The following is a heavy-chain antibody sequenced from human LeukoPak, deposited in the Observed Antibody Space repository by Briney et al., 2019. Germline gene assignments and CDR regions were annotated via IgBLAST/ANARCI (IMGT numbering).Heavy chain of an antibody. D-gene: IGHD3-10*01. J-gene: IGHJ4*02. CDR3: VRAQPWFGELFSPYFDY. CDR2: IIPIFGTA. V-gene: IGHV1-69*06. CDR1: GGTFSSYA. Sequence: GSSVKVSCKASGGTFSSYAISWVRQAPGQGLEWMGGIIPIFGTANYAQKFQGRVTITADKSTSTAYMELSSLRSEDTAVYYCVRAQPWFGELFSPYFDYWGQGTLVTVSS.